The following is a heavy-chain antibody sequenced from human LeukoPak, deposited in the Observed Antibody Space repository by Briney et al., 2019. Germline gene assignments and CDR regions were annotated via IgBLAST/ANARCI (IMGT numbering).Heavy chain of an antibody. D-gene: IGHD1-26*01. J-gene: IGHJ4*02. CDR3: ARRGAVGATEFDY. CDR1: GFTFSNYA. V-gene: IGHV3-23*01. Sequence: PGGSLRLSCAASGFTFSNYAMTWVRQAPGEGLEWVSDISGSGSTTYYADSVKGRFTISRDNSKNTLYLQMNRLRAEDTAVYYCARRGAVGATEFDYWGQGTLVSVSS. CDR2: ISGSGSTT.